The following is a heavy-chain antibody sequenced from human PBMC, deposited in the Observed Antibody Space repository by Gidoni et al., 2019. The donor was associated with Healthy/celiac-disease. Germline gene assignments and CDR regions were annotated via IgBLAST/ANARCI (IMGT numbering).Heavy chain of an antibody. J-gene: IGHJ4*02. CDR2: IKSKTDGGTT. CDR3: FVRGELLPGVDY. CDR1: GFPFSNAW. Sequence: EVQLVESGGGLVKPGGSLRLSCAASGFPFSNAWMNWVRQAPGKGLEWVGRIKSKTDGGTTDYAAPVKGRFTISRDDSKNTLYLQMNSLKTEDTAVYYCFVRGELLPGVDYWGQGTLVTVSS. D-gene: IGHD1-26*01. V-gene: IGHV3-15*07.